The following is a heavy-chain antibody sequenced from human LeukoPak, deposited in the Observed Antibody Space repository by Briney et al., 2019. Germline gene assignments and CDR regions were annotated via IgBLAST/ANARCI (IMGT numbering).Heavy chain of an antibody. D-gene: IGHD3-10*01. CDR3: ARGYYGSGSYYPSIDY. V-gene: IGHV1-8*01. Sequence: GASVKVSCKASGYTFTSYDINWVRQATGQGVEWRGWMYPNSGNTGYAQKFQGRVTMTRNTSISTAYMELSSVRSEDTAVYYCARGYYGSGSYYPSIDYWGQGTLVTVSS. CDR2: MYPNSGNT. CDR1: GYTFTSYD. J-gene: IGHJ4*02.